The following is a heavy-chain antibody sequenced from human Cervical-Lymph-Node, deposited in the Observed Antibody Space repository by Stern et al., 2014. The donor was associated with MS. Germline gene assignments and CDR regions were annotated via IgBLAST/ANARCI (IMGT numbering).Heavy chain of an antibody. D-gene: IGHD4-17*01. CDR2: INGHTGDT. CDR1: GYTFSDYY. V-gene: IGHV1-2*06. J-gene: IGHJ4*02. CDR3: AREGRSTVTTAAAY. Sequence: QAQLVESGTEVKKPGASVKVSCKASGYTFSDYYVHWVRQAPGQGLEWMGRINGHTGDTNYAQKFQGRVTMDRDPSISTAYFELASLRSDDTAVYYCAREGRSTVTTAAAYWGQGTLVTVSS.